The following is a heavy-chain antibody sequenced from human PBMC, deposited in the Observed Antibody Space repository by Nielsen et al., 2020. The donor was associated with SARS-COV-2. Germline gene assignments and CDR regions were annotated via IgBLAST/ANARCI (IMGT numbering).Heavy chain of an antibody. CDR2: ISSDGSNK. J-gene: IGHJ4*02. D-gene: IGHD1-26*01. V-gene: IGHV3-30*18. CDR3: AKTYSGSYRDYFDY. CDR1: GFTFSSYG. Sequence: GESLKISCAASGFTFSSYGMHWVRQAPGKGLEWVAVISSDGSNKYYADSVKGRFTISRDNSKNTLYLQMNSLRAEDTAVYYCAKTYSGSYRDYFDYWGQGTLVTVSS.